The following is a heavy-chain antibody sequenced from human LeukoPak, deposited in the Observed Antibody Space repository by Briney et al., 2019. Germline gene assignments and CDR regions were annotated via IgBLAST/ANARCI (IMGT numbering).Heavy chain of an antibody. V-gene: IGHV3-21*01. J-gene: IGHJ3*02. CDR3: ARDGMSLLWFGEQQTRDAFDI. CDR1: GFTFSSYS. Sequence: GGSLRLSCAASGFTFSSYSMNWVRQAPGKGLEWVSSISSISSYIYYADSVKGRFTISRDNSKNTLYLQMNSLRAEDTAVYYCARDGMSLLWFGEQQTRDAFDIWGQGTMVTVSS. CDR2: ISSISSYI. D-gene: IGHD3-10*01.